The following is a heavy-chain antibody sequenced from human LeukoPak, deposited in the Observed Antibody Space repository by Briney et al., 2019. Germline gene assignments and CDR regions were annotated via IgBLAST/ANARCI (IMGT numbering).Heavy chain of an antibody. CDR2: INSDGSST. V-gene: IGHV3-74*01. CDR1: GFTFSSYW. Sequence: QPGGSLRLSCAASGFTFSSYWMHWVRQAPGKGLVWVSRINSDGSSTSYADSVKGRFTISRDNAKNTLYLQMNSLRAEDTAVYYCARSPSKDYCYYYMDVWGKGTTVTVSS. J-gene: IGHJ6*03. CDR3: ARSPSKDYCYYYMDV.